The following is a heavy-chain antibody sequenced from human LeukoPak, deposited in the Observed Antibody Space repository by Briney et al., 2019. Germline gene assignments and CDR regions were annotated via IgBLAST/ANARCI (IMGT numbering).Heavy chain of an antibody. Sequence: GGSLRLSCAASGFTFSSYGMNWVRQAPGKGLEWVSSISSSSSYIYYADSVKGRFTISRDNAKNSLYLQMNSLRAEDTAVYYCARGPSRTQFLEWLFLSWFDPWGQGTLVTVSS. CDR3: ARGPSRTQFLEWLFLSWFDP. J-gene: IGHJ5*02. CDR1: GFTFSSYG. D-gene: IGHD3-3*01. CDR2: ISSSSSYI. V-gene: IGHV3-21*01.